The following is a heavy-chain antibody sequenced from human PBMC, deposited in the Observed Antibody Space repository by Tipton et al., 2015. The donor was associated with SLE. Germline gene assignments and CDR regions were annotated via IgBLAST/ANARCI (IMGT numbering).Heavy chain of an antibody. Sequence: SLRLSCAASGFTYSGYAMHWVRQAPGKGLEWVAFIRADGSNKDYADSVKGRFTISKVNSKNTLYLQMNRLRVEDTAVYYCAGGTGAYFDHWGQGTLVTVSS. CDR3: AGGTGAYFDH. J-gene: IGHJ4*02. D-gene: IGHD3-16*01. CDR2: IRADGSNK. V-gene: IGHV3-30*02. CDR1: GFTYSGYA.